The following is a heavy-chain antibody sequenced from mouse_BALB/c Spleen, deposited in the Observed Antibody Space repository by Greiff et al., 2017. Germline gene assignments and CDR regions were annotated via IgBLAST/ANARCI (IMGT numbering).Heavy chain of an antibody. CDR1: GFTFSSYT. J-gene: IGHJ4*01. V-gene: IGHV5-12-2*01. Sequence: EVKLVESGGGLVQPGGSLKLSCAASGFTFSSYTMSWVRQTPEKRLEWVAYISNGGGSTYYPDTVKGRFTISRDNAKNTLYLQMSSLKSEDTAMYYCARGVAGNYYAMDYWGQGTSVTVSS. CDR2: ISNGGGST. D-gene: IGHD1-1*02. CDR3: ARGVAGNYYAMDY.